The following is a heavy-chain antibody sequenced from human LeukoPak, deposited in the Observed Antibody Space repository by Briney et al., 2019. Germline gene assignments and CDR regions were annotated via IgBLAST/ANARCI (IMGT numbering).Heavy chain of an antibody. CDR2: IYYSGST. CDR1: GGSISSSSYY. Sequence: PSETLSLTCTVSGGSISSSSYYWGWIRQPPGKGLEWIGSIYYSGSTYYNPSLKSRVTISVDTSKNQFSLKLCSVTAADTAVYYCARVWTGCSGGSCDTFDYWGQGTLVTVSS. CDR3: ARVWTGCSGGSCDTFDY. V-gene: IGHV4-39*07. D-gene: IGHD2-15*01. J-gene: IGHJ4*02.